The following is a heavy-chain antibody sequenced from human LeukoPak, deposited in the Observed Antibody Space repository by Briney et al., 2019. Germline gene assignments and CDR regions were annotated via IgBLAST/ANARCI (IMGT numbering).Heavy chain of an antibody. D-gene: IGHD2/OR15-2a*01. V-gene: IGHV3-74*01. CDR2: INADGSST. CDR1: GFTFSSYW. CDR3: ARGGTDFL. Sequence: GGSLRLSCAASGFTFSSYWMHWVRQAPGKGLVWVSRINADGSSTFYADSVTGRFTVSRDNPKNTLYLQLHSLRVEDTAVYYCARGGTDFLWGQGTLVTVSS. J-gene: IGHJ4*02.